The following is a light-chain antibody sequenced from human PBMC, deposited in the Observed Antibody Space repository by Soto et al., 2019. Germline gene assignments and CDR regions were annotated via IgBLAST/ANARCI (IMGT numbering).Light chain of an antibody. CDR3: QQYYSTPLVT. CDR1: QSVLYSSNNKNY. Sequence: DIVMTQSPDSLAVSLGERATINGKSSQSVLYSSNNKNYLAWYQQKPGQPPKLLIYWASTRESGVPDRFSGSGSGTDFTLTISSLQAEDVAVYYCQQYYSTPLVTFGPGTKVDIK. V-gene: IGKV4-1*01. J-gene: IGKJ3*01. CDR2: WAS.